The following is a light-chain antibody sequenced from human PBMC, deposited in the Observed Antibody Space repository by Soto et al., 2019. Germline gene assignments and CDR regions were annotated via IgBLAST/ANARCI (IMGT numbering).Light chain of an antibody. CDR3: AAWDNSLNAWV. CDR1: SSNIGSKT. CDR2: SNN. Sequence: QSVLTQPPSASGTHGQRVNISCTGSSSNIGSKTVNWYRQLPGTAPKLLIYSNNQRPSGVPDRFSGSKSGTSASLAISVLQSDDEADYYCAAWDNSLNAWVFVGGTKLTVL. J-gene: IGLJ3*02. V-gene: IGLV1-44*01.